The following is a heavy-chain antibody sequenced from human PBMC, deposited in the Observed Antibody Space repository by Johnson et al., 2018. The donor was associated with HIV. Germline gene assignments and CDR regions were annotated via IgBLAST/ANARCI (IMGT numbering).Heavy chain of an antibody. D-gene: IGHD3-10*01. CDR2: IRYDGSNK. Sequence: QVQLVESGGGVVQPGRSLRLSCAASGFTFSSYDMHWVRQAPGKGLEWVAFIRYDGSNKYYADSVKGRFTISRDNSMKTLYLQMNSLRAEDTAVYYCAKDSSVLLCFDIWGQGTMVTVSS. CDR3: AKDSSVLLCFDI. V-gene: IGHV3-30*02. CDR1: GFTFSSYD. J-gene: IGHJ3*02.